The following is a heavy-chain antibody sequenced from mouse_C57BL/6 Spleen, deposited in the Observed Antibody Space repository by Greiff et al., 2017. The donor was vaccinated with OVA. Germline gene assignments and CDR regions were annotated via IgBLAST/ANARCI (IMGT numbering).Heavy chain of an antibody. D-gene: IGHD2-3*01. V-gene: IGHV1-69*01. CDR3: ARSYDGYLAY. J-gene: IGHJ3*01. CDR1: GYTFTSYW. CDR2: IDPSDSYT. Sequence: QVQLQQPGAELVMPGASVKLSCKASGYTFTSYWMHWVKQRPGQGLEWIGEIDPSDSYTNYNQKFKGKSTLTVDKSSSTAYMQLSSLTSEDSAVYYCARSYDGYLAYWGQGTLVTVSA.